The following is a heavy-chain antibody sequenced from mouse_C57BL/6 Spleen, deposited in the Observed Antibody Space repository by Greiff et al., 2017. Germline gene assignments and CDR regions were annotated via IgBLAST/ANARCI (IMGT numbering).Heavy chain of an antibody. CDR3: ARNYYFDY. Sequence: VQLQQPGAELVKPGASVKLSCKASGYTFTSYWMHWVKQRTEQGLEWIGRIDPEDGETKYAPKFQGKATITADTSSNTAYLQLSSLTSEDTAVYYCARNYYFDYWGQGTTLTVSS. CDR1: GYTFTSYW. J-gene: IGHJ2*01. V-gene: IGHV14-2*01. CDR2: IDPEDGET.